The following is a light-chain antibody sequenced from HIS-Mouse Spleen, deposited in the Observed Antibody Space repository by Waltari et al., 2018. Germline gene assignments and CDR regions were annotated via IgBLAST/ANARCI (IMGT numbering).Light chain of an antibody. CDR1: ALPKQY. Sequence: SYELTQPPSVSVSPGQPARITCSGDALPKQYASWYQQKPGQAPVLVIYKDSERPSGIPERFSGSSSGTTVTLTISGVQAEDEADYYCQSADSSGTGWVFGGGTKLTVL. CDR3: QSADSSGTGWV. V-gene: IGLV3-25*03. J-gene: IGLJ3*02. CDR2: KDS.